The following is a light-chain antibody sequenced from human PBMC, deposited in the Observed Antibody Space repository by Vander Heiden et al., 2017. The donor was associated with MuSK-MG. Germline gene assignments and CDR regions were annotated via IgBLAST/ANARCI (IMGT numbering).Light chain of an antibody. CDR2: GHT. CDR3: QSYDSTLSGSGVV. Sequence: QSVLTQPPSVSGAPGPRVTISCTGSSANIGSGYDVHWYQQLPGTAPKPLIFGHTNRPSGGPDRFPGSKSGTSASLAITGLQAEDEAEDYCQSYDSTLSGSGVVFGGGTKLAVL. V-gene: IGLV1-40*01. J-gene: IGLJ2*01. CDR1: SANIGSGYD.